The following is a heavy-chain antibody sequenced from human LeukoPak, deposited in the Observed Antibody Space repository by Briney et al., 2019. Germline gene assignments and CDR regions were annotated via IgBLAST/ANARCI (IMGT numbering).Heavy chain of an antibody. Sequence: GGSLRLSCAASGFTFSNYAMSWVRQAPGKGLEWVSAISGSGGSTYYADSVKGRFTISRDNSKNTLYLQMNSLRAEDTAVYYCAKEGRITMVRGVNPTFIDYWGQGTLVTVSS. CDR3: AKEGRITMVRGVNPTFIDY. CDR1: GFTFSNYA. V-gene: IGHV3-23*01. J-gene: IGHJ4*02. D-gene: IGHD3-10*01. CDR2: ISGSGGST.